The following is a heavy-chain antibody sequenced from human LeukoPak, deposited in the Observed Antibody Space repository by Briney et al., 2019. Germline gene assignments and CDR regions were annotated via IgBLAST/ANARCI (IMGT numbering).Heavy chain of an antibody. CDR3: ATSIAAAGTSWYFDL. J-gene: IGHJ2*01. CDR2: IWYDGSNK. Sequence: IWYDGSNKYYADSVKGRFTISRDNSKNTLYLQMNSLRAEDTAVYYCATSIAAAGTSWYFDLWGRGTLVTVSS. D-gene: IGHD6-13*01. V-gene: IGHV3-33*01.